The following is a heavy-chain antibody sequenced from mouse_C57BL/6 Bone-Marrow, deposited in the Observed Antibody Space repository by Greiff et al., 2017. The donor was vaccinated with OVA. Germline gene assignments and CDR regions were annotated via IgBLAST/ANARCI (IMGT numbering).Heavy chain of an antibody. CDR2: IYPGDGDT. CDR1: GYAFSSSW. D-gene: IGHD1-1*01. J-gene: IGHJ1*03. CDR3: ARIYYYGSSQWYFDV. Sequence: QVQLQQSGPELVKPGASVKISCKASGYAFSSSWMNWVKQRPGKGLEWIGRIYPGDGDTNYNGKFKGKATLTADKSSSTAYMQLSSLTSEDSAVYFCARIYYYGSSQWYFDVWGTGTTVTVSS. V-gene: IGHV1-82*01.